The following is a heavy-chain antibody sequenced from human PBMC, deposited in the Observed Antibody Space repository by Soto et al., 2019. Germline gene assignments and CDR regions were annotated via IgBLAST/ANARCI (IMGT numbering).Heavy chain of an antibody. J-gene: IGHJ1*01. D-gene: IGHD3-22*01. CDR1: GGTFSRHA. V-gene: IGHV1-69*01. CDR3: ARGWGYDSNDYYYAY. Sequence: QVQLVQSGAEVRKPGSSVKVSCKASGGTFSRHAISWVRQAPGQGLEWMGGIIPIFGTANHDQKFQGRVTIIADESTSTVYMELSSLRSEDTAMYYCARGWGYDSNDYYYAYWGQGTLFIVSS. CDR2: IIPIFGTA.